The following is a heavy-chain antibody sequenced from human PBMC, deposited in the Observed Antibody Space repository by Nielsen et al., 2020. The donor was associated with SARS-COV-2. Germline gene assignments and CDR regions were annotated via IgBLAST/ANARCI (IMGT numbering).Heavy chain of an antibody. V-gene: IGHV4-59*01. CDR3: ARGAGVLRWDAFDI. J-gene: IGHJ3*02. Sequence: GSLRLSCAVYGGSFSGYYWKWIRQPPGKGLEWIGFIDYSGNTNYNPSLKSRVTISVDTSKNQFSLKLSSVTAADTAVYYCARGAGVLRWDAFDIWGQGTMVIVSS. CDR1: GGSFSGYY. CDR2: IDYSGNT. D-gene: IGHD5-24*01.